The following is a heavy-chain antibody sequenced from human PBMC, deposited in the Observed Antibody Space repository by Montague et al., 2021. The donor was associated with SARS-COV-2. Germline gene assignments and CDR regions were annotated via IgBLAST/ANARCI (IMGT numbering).Heavy chain of an antibody. CDR3: ARLPDTSGRAWFDP. CDR1: GGSTSSGSYY. CDR2: IYTSGST. J-gene: IGHJ5*02. D-gene: IGHD3-22*01. V-gene: IGHV4-61*02. Sequence: TLSLTCTVSGGSTSSGSYYWSWIRQPAGKGLEWIGRIYTSGSTNYNPSLKSRVTISVDTSKNQFSLKLSSVTAADTAAFYCARLPDTSGRAWFDPWGQGTLVTVSS.